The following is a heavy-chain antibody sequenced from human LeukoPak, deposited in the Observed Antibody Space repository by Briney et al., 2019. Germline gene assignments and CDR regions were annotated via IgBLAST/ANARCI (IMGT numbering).Heavy chain of an antibody. Sequence: GGSLRLSCAASGFTFDDYAMHWVRQAPGKGLEWVSGISWNSGSIVYADSVKGRFTISRDNANNSLYLQMNSLRAQDMALYYCAKDESVASVFTGAFYIWGQGTMVTVSS. CDR3: AKDESVASVFTGAFYI. D-gene: IGHD2-8*02. J-gene: IGHJ3*02. CDR1: GFTFDDYA. CDR2: ISWNSGSI. V-gene: IGHV3-9*03.